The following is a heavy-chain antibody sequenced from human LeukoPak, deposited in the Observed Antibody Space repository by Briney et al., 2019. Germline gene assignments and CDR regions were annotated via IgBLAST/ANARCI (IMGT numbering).Heavy chain of an antibody. D-gene: IGHD2-15*01. V-gene: IGHV3-53*01. CDR3: ARDLSQSRYCSGGGRYYY. CDR1: GFTVSGNY. J-gene: IGHJ4*02. CDR2: LYSGGTT. Sequence: GGSLRLSCAASGFTVSGNYMSWVRQAPGKGLEWVSVLYSGGTTYYADSVQGRFTISRDNSKNTLYLQMNSLRAEDTAVYYCARDLSQSRYCSGGGRYYYWGQGTLVTVSS.